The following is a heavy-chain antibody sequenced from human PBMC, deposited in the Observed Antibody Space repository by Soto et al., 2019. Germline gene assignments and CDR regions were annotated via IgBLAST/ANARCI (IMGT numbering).Heavy chain of an antibody. CDR1: GLTFSIYA. D-gene: IGHD3-10*01. V-gene: IGHV3-23*01. Sequence: EVQLLESGGGLVQPGGSLRLSCAASGLTFSIYAMSWVRQAPGKGLDWVSSISGSDDSTYYADSVKGRFTISRDNSKNTLYLQMNSLRAEDTAVYYCAKGSVAVIETIDYWGQGILVTVSS. J-gene: IGHJ4*02. CDR3: AKGSVAVIETIDY. CDR2: ISGSDDST.